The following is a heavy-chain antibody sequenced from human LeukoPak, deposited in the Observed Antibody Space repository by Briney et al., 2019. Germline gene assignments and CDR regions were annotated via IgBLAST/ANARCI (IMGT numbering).Heavy chain of an antibody. Sequence: GRSLRLSCAASGFDFSAFGMNWVRQAPGKGLEWVAVISYDGSQKYYADSVKGRFTISRDNSKNTVYLQMNSLSAEDTAAYYCAKDNGSPSLVVVLVATAPDYWGQGTLVTVSS. V-gene: IGHV3-30*18. CDR1: GFDFSAFG. CDR3: AKDNGSPSLVVVLVATAPDY. J-gene: IGHJ4*02. CDR2: ISYDGSQK. D-gene: IGHD2-15*01.